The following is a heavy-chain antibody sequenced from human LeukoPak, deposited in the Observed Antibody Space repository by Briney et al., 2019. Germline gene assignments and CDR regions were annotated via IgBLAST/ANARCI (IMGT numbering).Heavy chain of an antibody. CDR1: GFTFTSSA. Sequence: EASVKVSCKASGFTFTSSAMQWVRQARGQRLEWIGWIVVGSGNTNYAQEFEERLTITRDMSTSTAYMELSSLRSEDTAVYYCAADGSYRSGWYNFDYWGQGTLVTVSS. J-gene: IGHJ4*02. CDR3: AADGSYRSGWYNFDY. D-gene: IGHD6-19*01. V-gene: IGHV1-58*02. CDR2: IVVGSGNT.